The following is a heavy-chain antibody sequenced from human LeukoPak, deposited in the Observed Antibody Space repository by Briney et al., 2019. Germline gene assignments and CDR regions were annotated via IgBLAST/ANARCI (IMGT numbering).Heavy chain of an antibody. J-gene: IGHJ5*02. CDR2: IYTSGST. V-gene: IGHV4-61*02. CDR1: GGSISSGSNY. CDR3: ARDPTYDSSGYYSST. Sequence: SQTLSLTCTVSGGSISSGSNYWSWIRQPAGKGLEWIGRIYTSGSTNYNPSLKSRVTISVDTSKNQFSLKLSSVTAADTAVYYCARDPTYDSSGYYSSTWGQGTLVTVSS. D-gene: IGHD3-22*01.